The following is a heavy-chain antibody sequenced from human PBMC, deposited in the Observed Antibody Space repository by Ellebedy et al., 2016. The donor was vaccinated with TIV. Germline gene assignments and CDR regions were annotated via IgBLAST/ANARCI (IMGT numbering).Heavy chain of an antibody. CDR1: GYSISSGYY. V-gene: IGHV4-38-2*02. CDR3: VRHPTLGTLDY. J-gene: IGHJ4*02. Sequence: MPSETLSLTCTVSGYSISSGYYWGWVRQPPGKGLEWIGYIYQSGATYYSPSLKSRVTISVDTSKNQFSLKLTSVTAADTAVYYCVRHPTLGTLDYWGQGAQVTVSS. CDR2: IYQSGAT. D-gene: IGHD3-16*01.